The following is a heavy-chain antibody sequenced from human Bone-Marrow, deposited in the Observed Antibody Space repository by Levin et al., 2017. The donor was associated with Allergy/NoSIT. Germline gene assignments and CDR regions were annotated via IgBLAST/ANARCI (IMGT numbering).Heavy chain of an antibody. Sequence: GGSLRLSCAASGFTFSSYGMHWVRQAPGKGLEWVAVISYDGSNKYYADSVKGRFTISRDNSKNTLYLQMNSLRAEDTAVYYCAKDTEYSSSSDYWGQGTLVTVSS. CDR1: GFTFSSYG. D-gene: IGHD6-6*01. J-gene: IGHJ4*02. CDR2: ISYDGSNK. CDR3: AKDTEYSSSSDY. V-gene: IGHV3-30*18.